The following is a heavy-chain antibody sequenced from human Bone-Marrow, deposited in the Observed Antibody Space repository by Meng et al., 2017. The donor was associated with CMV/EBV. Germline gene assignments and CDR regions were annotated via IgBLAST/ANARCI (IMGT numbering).Heavy chain of an antibody. D-gene: IGHD6-19*01. J-gene: IGHJ6*02. CDR1: GFTFSSYG. CDR2: IWYDGSNK. V-gene: IGHV3-33*06. Sequence: GGSLRLSCAASGFTFSSYGMHWVRQAPGKGLEWVAVIWYDGSNKYYADSVRGRFTIARDNSKNTLYLQMNSRRVEDTAVYYCAKDSKIDVAGPGNYGMDVWGQGTTVTVSS. CDR3: AKDSKIDVAGPGNYGMDV.